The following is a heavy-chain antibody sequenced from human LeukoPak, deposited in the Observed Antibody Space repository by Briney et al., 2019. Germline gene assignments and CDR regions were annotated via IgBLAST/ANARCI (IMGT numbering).Heavy chain of an antibody. V-gene: IGHV1-2*02. D-gene: IGHD4-17*01. CDR3: ARSRDDYGDYAYYGMDV. Sequence: ASVKVSCKASGYTFTGSYMHWVRQAPGQGLEWMGWINPNSGDTHYAQKFQGRVTMTRDTSISTAYMEMARLRSDDTAVYYCARSRDDYGDYAYYGMDVWGQGTTVTVSS. CDR2: INPNSGDT. J-gene: IGHJ6*02. CDR1: GYTFTGSY.